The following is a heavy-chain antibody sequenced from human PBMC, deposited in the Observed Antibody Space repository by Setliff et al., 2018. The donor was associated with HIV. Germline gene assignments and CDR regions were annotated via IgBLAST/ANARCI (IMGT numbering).Heavy chain of an antibody. Sequence: ASVKVSCKASGYTFTSYDISWVRQAPGQGLEWMGWISAYNGNTNYAQKPQGRVTMTTDTSTSTAYMELRSLRSDDTAAYYCAREIGDYYDSSGYYPPTDYYYGMDVWGQGTTVTVSS. D-gene: IGHD3-22*01. V-gene: IGHV1-18*01. CDR2: ISAYNGNT. CDR3: AREIGDYYDSSGYYPPTDYYYGMDV. CDR1: GYTFTSYD. J-gene: IGHJ6*02.